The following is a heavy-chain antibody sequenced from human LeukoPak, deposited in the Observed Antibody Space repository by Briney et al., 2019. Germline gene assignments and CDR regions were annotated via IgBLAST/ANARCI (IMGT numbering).Heavy chain of an antibody. CDR1: GFTFSTYA. CDR2: ISGSGDST. CDR3: ASHCSGGSCYSSGRVY. J-gene: IGHJ4*02. V-gene: IGHV3-23*01. D-gene: IGHD2-15*01. Sequence: GGSLRLSCAASGFTFSTYAVNWVRQAPGKGLEWVSTISGSGDSTYYADSVKGRFTISRDNSKDTLYLQMSSVRVDDTAVYYCASHCSGGSCYSSGRVYWGQGTLVTVSS.